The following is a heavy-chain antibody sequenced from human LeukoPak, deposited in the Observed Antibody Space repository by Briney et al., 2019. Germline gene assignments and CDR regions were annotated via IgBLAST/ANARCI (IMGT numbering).Heavy chain of an antibody. CDR3: ARGWWVAPQYYLDY. CDR1: GYTFTSYD. J-gene: IGHJ4*02. D-gene: IGHD2-15*01. CDR2: MNPNSGNT. V-gene: IGHV1-8*01. Sequence: GASVKVSCKASGYTFTSYDINWVRQATGQGLEWMGWMNPNSGNTGYAQKFQGRVTMTRNTSINTAYMELSSLRSEDTAVYYCARGWWVAPQYYLDYWGEGTLVTVSS.